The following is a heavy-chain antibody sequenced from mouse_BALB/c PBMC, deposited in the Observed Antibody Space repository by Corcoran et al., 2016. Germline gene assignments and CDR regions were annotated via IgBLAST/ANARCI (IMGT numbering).Heavy chain of an antibody. CDR2: INPNNGGT. CDR1: GYTFTDYY. CDR3: ARDCDWYFDV. Sequence: EVQLQQSGPDLVKPGASVKLSCKASGYTFTDYYMKWVKQSHGKSREWIGDINPNNGGTSYNQKFKGKATLTVDKSSSTAYMQLNSLTSEDSAVYYCARDCDWYFDVCAAATTVTVS. J-gene: IGHJ1*01. V-gene: IGHV1-26*01.